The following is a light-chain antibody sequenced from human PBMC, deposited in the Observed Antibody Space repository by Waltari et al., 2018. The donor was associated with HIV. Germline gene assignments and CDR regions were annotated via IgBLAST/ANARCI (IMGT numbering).Light chain of an antibody. V-gene: IGLV3-25*03. CDR1: ALPKQY. Sequence: SYELTQPPSVSVSPGQTARITCSGDALPKQYAYWYQQKPGQAPVLMIYKDTERPSGIPERFSGASSGTTVTLTISGVQTEDEASYYCQSTHSRGTYVVFGGGTKLTVL. CDR3: QSTHSRGTYVV. CDR2: KDT. J-gene: IGLJ2*01.